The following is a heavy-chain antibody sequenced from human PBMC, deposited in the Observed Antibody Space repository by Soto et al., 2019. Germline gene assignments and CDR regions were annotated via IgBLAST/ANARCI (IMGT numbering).Heavy chain of an antibody. CDR1: GFTFDDYA. Sequence: GGSLRLSCAASGFTFDDYAMHWVRQVPGKGLEWVSGINWNSGSIGYADSVKGRFAISRDNAKNSLHLQMNSLRTEDTAVYYCAKGTTRWLQSLLDYWGQGTLVTVS. CDR2: INWNSGSI. V-gene: IGHV3-9*01. CDR3: AKGTTRWLQSLLDY. J-gene: IGHJ4*02. D-gene: IGHD5-12*01.